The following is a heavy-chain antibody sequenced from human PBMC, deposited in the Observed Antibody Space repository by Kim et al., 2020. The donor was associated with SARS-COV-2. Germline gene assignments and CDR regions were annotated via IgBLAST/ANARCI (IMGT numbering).Heavy chain of an antibody. CDR2: INAGNGNT. CDR1: VYTFTSYA. CDR3: ARAPSSGRNCYFDL. D-gene: IGHD1-26*01. J-gene: IGHJ2*01. V-gene: IGHV1-3*01. Sequence: ASVKVSCKASVYTFTSYAMHWVRQAPGQRLEWMGWINAGNGNTKYSQKFQGRVTITRDTSASTAYMELSSLRSEDTAVYYCARAPSSGRNCYFDLWGRGTLVTVSS.